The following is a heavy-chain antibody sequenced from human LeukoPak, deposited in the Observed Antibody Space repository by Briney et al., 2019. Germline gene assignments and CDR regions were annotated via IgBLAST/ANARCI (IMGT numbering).Heavy chain of an antibody. CDR3: ARDWAIVGATWGEGFDY. J-gene: IGHJ4*02. D-gene: IGHD1-26*01. CDR2: INPNSGGT. Sequence: ASVKVSCKASGYTFTGYYMHWVRQAPGQGLEWMGWINPNSGGTNYAQKFQGRVTMTRDMSTSTVYMELSSLRSEDTAVYYCARDWAIVGATWGEGFDYWGQGTLVTVSS. V-gene: IGHV1-2*02. CDR1: GYTFTGYY.